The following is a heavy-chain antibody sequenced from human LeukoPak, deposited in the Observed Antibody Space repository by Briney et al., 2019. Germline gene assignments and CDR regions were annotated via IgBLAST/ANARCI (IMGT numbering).Heavy chain of an antibody. Sequence: GGSLRLSCAASGFTFSSYAMSWVRQAPGKGLEWVSAICGSGGSTYYADSVKGRFTISRDNSKNTLYLQMNSLRAEDTAVYYCAKPHDSSGYYPKKLNAFDIWGQGTMVTVSS. J-gene: IGHJ3*02. CDR3: AKPHDSSGYYPKKLNAFDI. V-gene: IGHV3-23*01. D-gene: IGHD3-22*01. CDR1: GFTFSSYA. CDR2: ICGSGGST.